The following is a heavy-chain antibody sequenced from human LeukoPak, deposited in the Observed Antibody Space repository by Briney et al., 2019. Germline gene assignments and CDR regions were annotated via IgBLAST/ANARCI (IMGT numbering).Heavy chain of an antibody. CDR1: GFTFSDYY. J-gene: IGHJ2*01. CDR2: ISSSGSTI. D-gene: IGHD3-22*01. V-gene: IGHV3-11*01. Sequence: GGSLRLSCAASGFTFSDYYMSWIRQAPGKGLERVSYISSSGSTIYYADSVKGRFTISRDNAKNSLYLQMNSLRAEDTAVYYCARDWYYYDSSGYLRGSYWYFDLWGRGTLVTVSS. CDR3: ARDWYYYDSSGYLRGSYWYFDL.